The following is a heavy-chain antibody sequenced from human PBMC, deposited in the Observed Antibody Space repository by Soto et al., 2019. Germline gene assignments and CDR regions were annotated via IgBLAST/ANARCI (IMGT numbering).Heavy chain of an antibody. CDR3: AKDTYPPAFGVVIRSDYYYGMDV. V-gene: IGHV3-23*01. Sequence: QPGGSLRLSCAASGFTFSSYAMSWVRQAPGKGLEWVSAISGSGGSTYYADSVKGRFTISRDNSKNTLYLQMNSLRAEDTAVYYCAKDTYPPAFGVVIRSDYYYGMDVWGQGTTVTVSS. J-gene: IGHJ6*02. D-gene: IGHD3-3*01. CDR1: GFTFSSYA. CDR2: ISGSGGST.